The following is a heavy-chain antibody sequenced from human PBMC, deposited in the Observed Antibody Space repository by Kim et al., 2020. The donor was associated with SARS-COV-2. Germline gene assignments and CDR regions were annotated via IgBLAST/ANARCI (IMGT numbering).Heavy chain of an antibody. D-gene: IGHD3-16*01. Sequence: GGSLRLSCAASGFTFSSYAMHWVRQAPGKGLEYDSAISKDGGTTYYANSVKGRFTISRDNSKNTLYLQMGSLRAEDMAVYYCARSKGGDYWGQGTLVTVSS. V-gene: IGHV3-64*01. CDR2: ISKDGGTT. CDR1: GFTFSSYA. CDR3: ARSKGGDY. J-gene: IGHJ4*02.